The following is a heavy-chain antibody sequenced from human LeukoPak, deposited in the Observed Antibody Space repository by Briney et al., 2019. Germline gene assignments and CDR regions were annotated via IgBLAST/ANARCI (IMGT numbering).Heavy chain of an antibody. CDR2: INHSGST. Sequence: SETLSLTCAVYGRSFSGYYWSWIRQPPGKGLEWIGEINHSGSTNYNPSLKRRVTISVDTSKNQFSLKLSSVTAADTAVYYCARPRYGSTFDYWGQGTLVTVSS. CDR3: ARPRYGSTFDY. CDR1: GRSFSGYY. D-gene: IGHD3-16*01. J-gene: IGHJ4*02. V-gene: IGHV4-34*01.